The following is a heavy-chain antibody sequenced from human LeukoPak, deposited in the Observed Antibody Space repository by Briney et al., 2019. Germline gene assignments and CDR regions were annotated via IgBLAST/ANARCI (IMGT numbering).Heavy chain of an antibody. CDR3: ATKLVGPSSSPFDY. Sequence: GASVKVSCKVSGYTLTELSMHWVRQAPGKGLEWMGGFDPEDGETIYAQKFQGRVTMTEDTSTDTAYMELSSLKSEDTAVYYCATKLVGPSSSPFDYWGQGTLVTVSS. V-gene: IGHV1-24*01. J-gene: IGHJ4*02. CDR2: FDPEDGET. CDR1: GYTLTELS. D-gene: IGHD6-6*01.